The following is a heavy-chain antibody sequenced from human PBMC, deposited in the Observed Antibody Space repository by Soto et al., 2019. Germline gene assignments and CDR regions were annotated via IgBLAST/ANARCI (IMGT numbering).Heavy chain of an antibody. CDR1: GGSIIGSSYY. J-gene: IGHJ6*02. D-gene: IGHD5-18*01. V-gene: IGHV4-39*01. CDR3: ARRGYSYGYYYYYGMDV. Sequence: LETLSLTCTVSGGSIIGSSYYWGWIRQPPGKGLEWIGSIYYSGSTYYNPSLKSRVTISVDTSKNQFSLKLSSVTAADTAVYYCARRGYSYGYYYYYGMDVWGQGTTVTVSS. CDR2: IYYSGST.